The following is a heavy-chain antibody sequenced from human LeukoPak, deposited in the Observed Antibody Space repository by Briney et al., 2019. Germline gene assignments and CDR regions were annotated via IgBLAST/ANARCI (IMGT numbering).Heavy chain of an antibody. V-gene: IGHV3-30-3*01. CDR2: ISYDGSNR. J-gene: IGHJ5*02. CDR3: AREREAAAGTNWFDP. Sequence: GGSLRLSCAASGFTFSSYAMHWVRQAPAKGLEWVAVISYDGSNRYYADSVKGRFTISRDNSKNTLYLQMNSLRAEDTAVYYCAREREAAAGTNWFDPWGQGTLVTVSS. CDR1: GFTFSSYA. D-gene: IGHD6-13*01.